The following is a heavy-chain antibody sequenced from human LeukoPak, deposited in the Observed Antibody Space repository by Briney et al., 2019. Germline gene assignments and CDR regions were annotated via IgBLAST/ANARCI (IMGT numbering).Heavy chain of an antibody. D-gene: IGHD2-15*01. CDR2: INPNSGGT. J-gene: IGHJ4*02. Sequence: GASVKVSCKASGYTFTGHYMHWVRQAPGQGLEWMGWINPNSGGTNYAQKFQGRVTMTRDTSISTAYMELSRLRSDDTAVYYCARVDRGYCSGGSCQDYWGQGTLVTVSS. CDR3: ARVDRGYCSGGSCQDY. CDR1: GYTFTGHY. V-gene: IGHV1-2*02.